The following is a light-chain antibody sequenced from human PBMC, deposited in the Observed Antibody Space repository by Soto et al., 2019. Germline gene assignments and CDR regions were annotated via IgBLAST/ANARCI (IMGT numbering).Light chain of an antibody. V-gene: IGKV3-15*01. CDR1: QLFSSN. J-gene: IGKJ5*01. Sequence: EIVMMQSPSTLSVSPGESVTLSCRASQLFSSNLAWYQHKPGQAPRLLIYGVSTRDTGVPDRFSGSASGTEFTLTISSLQSEDFAVYYCQQYYNWPRTFGQGTRLEIK. CDR2: GVS. CDR3: QQYYNWPRT.